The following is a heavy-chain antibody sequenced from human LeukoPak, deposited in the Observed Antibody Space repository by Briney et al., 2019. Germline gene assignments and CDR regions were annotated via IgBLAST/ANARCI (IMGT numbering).Heavy chain of an antibody. J-gene: IGHJ4*02. CDR1: GYTFTGYY. D-gene: IGHD3-22*01. V-gene: IGHV1-2*02. CDR3: ARDRGYYDSSGYYLYYFDY. Sequence: GASVKVSCKASGYTFTGYYMHWVRQAPGQGLEWMGWINPNSGGTNYAQKFQGRVTMTRDTSISTACMELSRLRSDDTAVYYCARDRGYYDSSGYYLYYFDYWGQGTLVTVSS. CDR2: INPNSGGT.